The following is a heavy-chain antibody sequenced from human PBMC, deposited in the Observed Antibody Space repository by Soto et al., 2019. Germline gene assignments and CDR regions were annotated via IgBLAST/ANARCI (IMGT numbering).Heavy chain of an antibody. V-gene: IGHV3-7*04. CDR1: GFTFSSYW. CDR2: IKQDGSEK. Sequence: EVQLVESGGGLVQPGGSLRLSCAASGFTFSSYWTSWVRQAPGKGLEWVANIKQDGSEKYYVDSVKGRFTISRDNAKNSLYLQMNSLRADDTAVYYCARASSGWSGYWGQGTLVTVSS. J-gene: IGHJ4*02. D-gene: IGHD6-19*01. CDR3: ARASSGWSGY.